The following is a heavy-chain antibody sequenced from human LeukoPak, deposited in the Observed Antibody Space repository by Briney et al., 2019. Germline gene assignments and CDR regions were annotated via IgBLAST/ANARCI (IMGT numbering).Heavy chain of an antibody. Sequence: GVSLRLSCAASGFTFNTYAMSWVRQARGKGLEWVSGISGSGGSTDYADFVKGRFTISRDNSKNTLYLQMNSLRAEDTAVYYCAKDGFQYFDSRGYYYAPLDYWGQGTLVTVSS. D-gene: IGHD3-22*01. V-gene: IGHV3-23*01. CDR2: ISGSGGST. CDR1: GFTFNTYA. CDR3: AKDGFQYFDSRGYYYAPLDY. J-gene: IGHJ4*02.